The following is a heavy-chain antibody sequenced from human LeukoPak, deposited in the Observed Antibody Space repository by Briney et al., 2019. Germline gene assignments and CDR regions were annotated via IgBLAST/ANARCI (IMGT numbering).Heavy chain of an antibody. CDR2: INHSGST. CDR1: GGSFSGYY. J-gene: IGHJ6*02. Sequence: KPSETLSLTCAVYGGSFSGYYWSWIRQPPGKGLEWIGEINHSGSTNYNPSLKSRVTISVDTSKNQFSLKLSSVTAADTAVYYCARLVVPAAMNYYYYYGMDVWGQGTTVTVSS. CDR3: ARLVVPAAMNYYYYYGMDV. V-gene: IGHV4-34*01. D-gene: IGHD2-2*01.